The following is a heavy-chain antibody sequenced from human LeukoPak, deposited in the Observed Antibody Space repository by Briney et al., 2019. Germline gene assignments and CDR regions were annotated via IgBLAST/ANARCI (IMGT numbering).Heavy chain of an antibody. J-gene: IGHJ4*02. CDR2: INPSGGST. CDR1: GYTFTSYY. D-gene: IGHD3-22*01. CDR3: ARDPAQTYYYDP. Sequence: ASVKVSCKASGYTFTSYYMHWVRQAPGQGLEWMGIINPSGGSTSYAQKFQGRVTMTRDTSTSTVYMELSRLTSDDTAVYSCARDPAQTYYYDPWGQGTLVTVSS. V-gene: IGHV1-46*01.